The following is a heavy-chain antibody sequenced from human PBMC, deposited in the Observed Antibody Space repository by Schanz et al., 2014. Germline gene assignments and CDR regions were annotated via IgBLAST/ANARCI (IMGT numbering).Heavy chain of an antibody. Sequence: EVQLVESGGGLVQPGGSLRLSCAASGFIFDNHAMHWVRRAPGKGLEGISYISWGGSTTYYADSVKGRFTISRDDAKSSLYLQMTSLRDGDTAVYYCARDKGGYYPFDYWGQGTLVTVSS. CDR3: ARDKGGYYPFDY. D-gene: IGHD3-3*01. CDR2: ISWGGSTT. J-gene: IGHJ4*02. CDR1: GFIFDNHA. V-gene: IGHV3-48*02.